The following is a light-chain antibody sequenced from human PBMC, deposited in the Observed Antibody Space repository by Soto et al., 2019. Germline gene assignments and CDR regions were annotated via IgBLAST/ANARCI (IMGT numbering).Light chain of an antibody. Sequence: DVVMTQTPLSLSVAPGQPASISCKSSQSLLHITGEPFLFWYLQKPGQSPQLLIYDVSTRVSGVHDRFSGSGSGTDFTLEISRVETDDVGIYYCMQSTQLPPTFGQGTRLGIE. CDR1: QSLLHITGEPF. V-gene: IGKV2D-29*02. CDR3: MQSTQLPPT. J-gene: IGKJ5*01. CDR2: DVS.